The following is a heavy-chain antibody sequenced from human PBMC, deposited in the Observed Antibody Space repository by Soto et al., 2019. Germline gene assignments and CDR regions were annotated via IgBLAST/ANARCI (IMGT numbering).Heavy chain of an antibody. D-gene: IGHD4-4*01. CDR1: GFTFSNAW. Sequence: PGGSLRLSCATSGFTFSNAWMSWVRQAPGKGLEWVGRIKSKTDGGTTDYAAPVKGRFTISRDDSKNTLYLQMNSLKTEDTAVYYCTTDRSKIDYYYYGMDVWGQGTTVTVS. CDR2: IKSKTDGGTT. CDR3: TTDRSKIDYYYYGMDV. V-gene: IGHV3-15*01. J-gene: IGHJ6*02.